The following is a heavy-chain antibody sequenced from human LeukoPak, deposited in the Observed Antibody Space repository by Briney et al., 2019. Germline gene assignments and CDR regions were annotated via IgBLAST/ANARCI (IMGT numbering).Heavy chain of an antibody. CDR1: GLTVSSNY. CDR3: ARDQVVVVPAAMVYGMDV. Sequence: GGSLRLSCAASGLTVSSNYMNWVRQAPGKGLEWVSALYIGGNTYYADSVRGRFTISRDNSKNTLYLQMNSLRAEDTAVYYCARDQVVVVPAAMVYGMDVWGQGTTVTVSS. J-gene: IGHJ6*02. D-gene: IGHD2-2*01. CDR2: LYIGGNT. V-gene: IGHV3-53*05.